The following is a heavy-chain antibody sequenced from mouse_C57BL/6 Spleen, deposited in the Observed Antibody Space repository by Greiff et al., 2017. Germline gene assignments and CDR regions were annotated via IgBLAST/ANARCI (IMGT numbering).Heavy chain of an antibody. CDR2: ISYSGST. CDR1: GYSITSGYD. V-gene: IGHV3-1*01. Sequence: VQLQQSGPGMVKPSQSLSLTCTVTGYSITSGYDWHWIRHLPGNKLEWMGYISYSGSTNYNPSLKSRISITHDTSKNHFFLKLNSVTTEDTATYYGARAVNWDGYYFDYWGQGTTLTVSS. J-gene: IGHJ2*01. CDR3: ARAVNWDGYYFDY. D-gene: IGHD4-1*01.